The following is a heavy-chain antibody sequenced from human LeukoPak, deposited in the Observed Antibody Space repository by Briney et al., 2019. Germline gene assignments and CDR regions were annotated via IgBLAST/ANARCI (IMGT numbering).Heavy chain of an antibody. Sequence: ASVNVSCKTSGYTFTSYGISWVRQAPGQGLEWMAWISGYNGDTNYVQKFQGRVTMTTDTSTSTAYLELRGLRSDDTAVYYCARDWGAPHTLNFDYWGQGTLVTVSS. V-gene: IGHV1-18*01. CDR2: ISGYNGDT. J-gene: IGHJ4*02. CDR3: ARDWGAPHTLNFDY. CDR1: GYTFTSYG. D-gene: IGHD1-26*01.